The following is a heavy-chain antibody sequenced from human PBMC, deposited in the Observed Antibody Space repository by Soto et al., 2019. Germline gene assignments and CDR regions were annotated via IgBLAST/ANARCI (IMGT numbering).Heavy chain of an antibody. CDR3: ARELSPAYSYGSYYYYYMDV. J-gene: IGHJ6*03. Sequence: ASVKVSCKASGYTFTSYGISWVRQAPGQGLEWMGWISAYNGNTNYAQKLQGRVTMTTDTSTSTAYMELRSLRSDDTAVYYCARELSPAYSYGSYYYYYMDVWGKGTTVTVSS. V-gene: IGHV1-18*01. CDR1: GYTFTSYG. CDR2: ISAYNGNT. D-gene: IGHD5-18*01.